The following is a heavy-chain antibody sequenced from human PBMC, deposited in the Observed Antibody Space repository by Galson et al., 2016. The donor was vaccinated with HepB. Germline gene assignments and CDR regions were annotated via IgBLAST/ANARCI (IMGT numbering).Heavy chain of an antibody. D-gene: IGHD3-3*02. Sequence: SLRLSCAASGFSFSDFGMHWVRQAPGKGLEWVAAISFNGGTNKRAESLKGRFSIPRDNSKNTLYLEMSSLSADDTAVYYCAKELGVFDAFDIWGQGTTVTVSS. V-gene: IGHV3-30*18. J-gene: IGHJ3*02. CDR1: GFSFSDFG. CDR3: AKELGVFDAFDI. CDR2: ISFNGGTN.